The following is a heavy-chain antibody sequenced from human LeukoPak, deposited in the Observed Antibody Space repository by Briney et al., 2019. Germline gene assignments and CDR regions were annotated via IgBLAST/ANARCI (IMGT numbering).Heavy chain of an antibody. J-gene: IGHJ6*03. D-gene: IGHD2-2*01. CDR1: GGSFSGYY. Sequence: PSETLSLTCAVYGGSFSGYYWSWIRQPPGKGLEWIGEINHSGGTNYNPSLKSRVTISVDTSKNQFSLKLSSVTAADTAVYYCATAGYCSSTSCYWGYYYYYMDVWGKGTTVTVSS. CDR2: INHSGGT. V-gene: IGHV4-34*01. CDR3: ATAGYCSSTSCYWGYYYYYMDV.